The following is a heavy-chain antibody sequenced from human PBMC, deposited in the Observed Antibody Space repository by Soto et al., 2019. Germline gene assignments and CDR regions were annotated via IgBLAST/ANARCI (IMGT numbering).Heavy chain of an antibody. Sequence: GGSLRLSCAASGFTFSSYAMSWVRQAPGKGLEWVSAISGSGGSTYYADSVKGRFTISRDNSKNTLYLQMNSLRAEDTAVYYCAKGHQRDISGYYSYFDYWGQGTRVTVSS. CDR2: ISGSGGST. CDR3: AKGHQRDISGYYSYFDY. D-gene: IGHD3-22*01. V-gene: IGHV3-23*01. J-gene: IGHJ4*02. CDR1: GFTFSSYA.